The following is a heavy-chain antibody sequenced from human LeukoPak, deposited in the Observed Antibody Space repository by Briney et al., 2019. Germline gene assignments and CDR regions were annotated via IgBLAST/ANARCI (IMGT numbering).Heavy chain of an antibody. Sequence: SETLSLTCTVSGYSISSGYYWGWIRQPPGKGLEWIGSIYHSGSTYYNPSLKSRVTISVDTSKNQFSLKLSSVTAADTAVYYCARVGEYAVRWGYYYFDYWGQGTLVTVSS. CDR1: GYSISSGYY. J-gene: IGHJ4*02. CDR3: ARVGEYAVRWGYYYFDY. D-gene: IGHD3-16*01. V-gene: IGHV4-38-2*02. CDR2: IYHSGST.